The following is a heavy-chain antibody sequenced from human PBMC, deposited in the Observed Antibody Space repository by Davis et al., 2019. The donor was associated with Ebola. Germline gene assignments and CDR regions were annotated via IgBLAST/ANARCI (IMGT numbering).Heavy chain of an antibody. CDR1: GYTFTGYY. J-gene: IGHJ6*02. CDR2: ISAYNGNT. V-gene: IGHV1-18*04. CDR3: ARGGTPYYYGMDV. Sequence: AVSVKVSCKASGYTFTGYYMHWVRQAPGQGLEWMGWISAYNGNTNYAQKLQGRVTMTTDTSTSTAYMELRSLRSDDTAVYYCARGGTPYYYGMDVWGQGTTVTVSS.